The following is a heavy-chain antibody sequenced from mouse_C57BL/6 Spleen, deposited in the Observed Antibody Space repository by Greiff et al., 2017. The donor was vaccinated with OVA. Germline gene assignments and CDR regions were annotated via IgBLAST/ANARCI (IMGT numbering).Heavy chain of an antibody. CDR3: ARRAYYSNYGGAMDY. CDR1: GYSITSDY. CDR2: ISYSGST. V-gene: IGHV3-8*01. Sequence: DVKLVESGPGLAKPSQTLSLTCSVTGYSITSDYWNWIRKFPGNKLEYMGYISYSGSTYYNPSLKSRISITRDTSKNQYYLQLNSVTTEDTATYYCARRAYYSNYGGAMDYWGQGTSVTVSS. J-gene: IGHJ4*01. D-gene: IGHD2-5*01.